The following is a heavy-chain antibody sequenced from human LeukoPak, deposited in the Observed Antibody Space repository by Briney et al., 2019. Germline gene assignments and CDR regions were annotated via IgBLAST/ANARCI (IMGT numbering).Heavy chain of an antibody. CDR3: VRYCSSTTCYTRAVDY. J-gene: IGHJ4*02. CDR2: IYHSGSA. D-gene: IGHD2-2*02. Sequence: SETLSLTCTVSGYSITSGYDWAWIRQPPGKVLEWIGSIYHSGSAYYNPSLKSRVTISVDTSKNQFSLKLSSVTAADTAVYHCVRYCSSTTCYTRAVDYWGQGTLVTVSS. V-gene: IGHV4-38-2*02. CDR1: GYSITSGYD.